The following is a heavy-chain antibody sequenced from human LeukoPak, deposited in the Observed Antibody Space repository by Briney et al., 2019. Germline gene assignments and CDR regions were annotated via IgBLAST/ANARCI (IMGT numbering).Heavy chain of an antibody. D-gene: IGHD6-13*01. CDR3: ARRGYSSSWNFDS. CDR2: IRYDGSNK. Sequence: GESLRLSCAASGFMFSSSGMHWVRQTTGKGLEWVAFIRYDGSNKYYAESVKGRFTISRDNSKNTVSLQMNSLRPEDTAVYYCARRGYSSSWNFDSWGQGTLVTVSS. J-gene: IGHJ4*02. V-gene: IGHV3-30*02. CDR1: GFMFSSSG.